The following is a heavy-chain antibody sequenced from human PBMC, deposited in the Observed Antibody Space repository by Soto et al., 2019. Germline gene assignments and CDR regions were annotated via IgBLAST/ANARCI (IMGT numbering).Heavy chain of an antibody. CDR3: ARSDPYNYYYGMDV. V-gene: IGHV4-39*02. CDR2: IYYSGSA. J-gene: IGHJ6*02. CDR1: GGSINSSSYY. Sequence: SETLSLTYTVSGGSINSSSYYWGRIRQPPGKGLEWIGSIYYSGSAYYNPSLKSRIIISVDTSKNHFSLKLKSVTAADTAVYYCARSDPYNYYYGMDVWGQGTTVTVSS.